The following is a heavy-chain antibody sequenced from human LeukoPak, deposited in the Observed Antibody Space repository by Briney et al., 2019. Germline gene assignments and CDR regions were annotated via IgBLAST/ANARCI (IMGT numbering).Heavy chain of an antibody. CDR3: ARALDSSSSRYQAFEY. Sequence: GRSLRLSCATSGFSFSSYWMSWVRQAPGKGLEWVASIKQDGSKKYYVDSVKGRFTISRDSAKNSLYLQMNNLRAEDTAVYYCARALDSSSSRYQAFEYWGQGTPVTVSS. V-gene: IGHV3-7*01. CDR2: IKQDGSKK. CDR1: GFSFSSYW. D-gene: IGHD2-2*01. J-gene: IGHJ4*02.